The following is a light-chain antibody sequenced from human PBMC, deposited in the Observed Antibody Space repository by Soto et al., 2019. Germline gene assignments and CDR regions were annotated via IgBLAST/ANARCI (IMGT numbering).Light chain of an antibody. CDR3: QQYNNWPRT. J-gene: IGKJ1*01. Sequence: IVLTQSPCTLSLSPGERATLSCRASQSVSSNYLAWYQQKPGQAPRLLIYAASTRATGIPARFSGSGSGTEFTLTISSLQSEDFAVYYCQQYNNWPRTFGQGTKVDIK. V-gene: IGKV3D-15*01. CDR2: AAS. CDR1: QSVSSNY.